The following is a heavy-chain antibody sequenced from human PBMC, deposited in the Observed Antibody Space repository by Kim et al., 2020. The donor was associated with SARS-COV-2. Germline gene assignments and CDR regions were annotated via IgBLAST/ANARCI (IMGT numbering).Heavy chain of an antibody. CDR1: GFTFSSYA. D-gene: IGHD3-10*01. J-gene: IGHJ4*02. V-gene: IGHV3-23*01. Sequence: GGSLRLSCAASGFTFSSYAMSWVRQAPGKGLEWVSAISGSGGSTYYADSVKGRFTISRDNSKNTLYLQMNSLRAEDTAVYYCAKWENIYMVRGVFDYWGQGTLVTVSS. CDR2: ISGSGGST. CDR3: AKWENIYMVRGVFDY.